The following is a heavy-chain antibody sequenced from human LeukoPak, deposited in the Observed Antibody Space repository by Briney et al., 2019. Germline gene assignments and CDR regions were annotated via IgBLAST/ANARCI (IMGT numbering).Heavy chain of an antibody. V-gene: IGHV1-2*02. CDR3: ARSSGYYYDSSGPYDAFDI. Sequence: ASVKVSCKASGYTFSDCNVHWVRQAPGQGLEWMGLINPNSGGTNYAQKFQGRVTMTRDTSISTAYMELSRLRSDDTAVYYCARSSGYYYDSSGPYDAFDIWGQGTMVTVSS. CDR1: GYTFSDCN. CDR2: INPNSGGT. D-gene: IGHD3-22*01. J-gene: IGHJ3*02.